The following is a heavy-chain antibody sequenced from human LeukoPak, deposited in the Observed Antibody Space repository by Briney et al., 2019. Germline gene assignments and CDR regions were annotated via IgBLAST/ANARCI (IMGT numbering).Heavy chain of an antibody. CDR1: GYTFTGYY. D-gene: IGHD3-10*01. J-gene: IGHJ4*02. V-gene: IGHV1-2*02. CDR2: INPNSGGT. Sequence: ASVKVSCKASGYTFTGYYMHWVRQAPGQGLEWMGWINPNSGGTNYAQKFQGRVTMTRDTSISTAYMELSRLRSDDTAVYYCARESGITMVRGALDYWGQGTLVTVSS. CDR3: ARESGITMVRGALDY.